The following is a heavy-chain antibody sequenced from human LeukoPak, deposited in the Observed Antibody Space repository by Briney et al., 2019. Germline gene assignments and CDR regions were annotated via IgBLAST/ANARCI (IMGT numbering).Heavy chain of an antibody. CDR2: MNPNSGNT. V-gene: IGHV1-8*03. Sequence: ASVTVSCKASGYTFTSYDINWVRQATGQGLEWMGWMNPNSGNTGYAQKFQGRVTITRNTSISTAYMELSSLRSEDTAVYYCARAGTVTKEFDYYYSYNMDVWGKGTTVTVSS. D-gene: IGHD4-17*01. J-gene: IGHJ6*03. CDR1: GYTFTSYD. CDR3: ARAGTVTKEFDYYYSYNMDV.